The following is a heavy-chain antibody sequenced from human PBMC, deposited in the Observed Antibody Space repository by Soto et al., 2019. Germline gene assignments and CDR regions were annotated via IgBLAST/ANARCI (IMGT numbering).Heavy chain of an antibody. Sequence: RASVKVSCKASGYTFTSYDINWVRQATGQGLEWMGWMNPNSGNTGYAQKFQGRVTMTRNTSISTAYMELSSLRSEDTAVYYCARGHHYDFWSGYYNKSYYYGMDVWGPGTTVTVSS. V-gene: IGHV1-8*01. CDR1: GYTFTSYD. D-gene: IGHD3-3*01. CDR2: MNPNSGNT. J-gene: IGHJ6*02. CDR3: ARGHHYDFWSGYYNKSYYYGMDV.